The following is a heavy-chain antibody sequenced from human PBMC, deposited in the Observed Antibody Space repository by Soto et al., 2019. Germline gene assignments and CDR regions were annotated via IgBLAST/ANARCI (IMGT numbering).Heavy chain of an antibody. V-gene: IGHV4-34*01. CDR3: ARKLNRSEIIPRGYYYYYGMDL. D-gene: IGHD2-21*01. CDR2: INHSGST. CDR1: GGSFSGYY. Sequence: SETLSLTCAVYGGSFSGYYWSWIRQPPGKGLEWIGEINHSGSTNYNPSLKSRVTISVDTSKNQFSLKLSSVTAADTAVYYCARKLNRSEIIPRGYYYYYGMDLWGQGTTVAVSS. J-gene: IGHJ6*02.